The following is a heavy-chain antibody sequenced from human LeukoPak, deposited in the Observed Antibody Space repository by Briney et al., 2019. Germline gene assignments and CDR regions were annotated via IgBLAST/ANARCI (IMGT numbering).Heavy chain of an antibody. Sequence: VASVKVSCKASGYTFTSYYMHWVGQAPGQGLGGMGIINPSGGSTSYAQKFQGRVTMTRDTSTSTVYMELSSLRSEDTAVYYCAASGAAAGNSLDYWGQGTLVTVSS. V-gene: IGHV1-46*01. CDR1: GYTFTSYY. J-gene: IGHJ4*02. D-gene: IGHD6-13*01. CDR2: INPSGGST. CDR3: AASGAAAGNSLDY.